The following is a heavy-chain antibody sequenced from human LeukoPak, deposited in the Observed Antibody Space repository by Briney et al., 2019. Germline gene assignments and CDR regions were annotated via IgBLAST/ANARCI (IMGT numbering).Heavy chain of an antibody. D-gene: IGHD3-22*01. CDR2: ISGSGGST. CDR1: GFTFSGYA. CDR3: TTYYYDSSGYYYASPLDY. V-gene: IGHV3-23*01. J-gene: IGHJ4*02. Sequence: GGSLRLSCAASGFTFSGYAMSWVRQAPGKGLEWVSAISGSGGSTYYADSVKGRFTISRDNSKNTLYLQMNSLKTEDTAVYYCTTYYYDSSGYYYASPLDYWGQGALVTVSS.